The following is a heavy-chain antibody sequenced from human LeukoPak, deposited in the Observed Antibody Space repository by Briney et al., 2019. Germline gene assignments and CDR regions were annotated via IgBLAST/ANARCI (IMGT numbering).Heavy chain of an antibody. V-gene: IGHV3-11*06. CDR1: GFTFSEYY. CDR3: ARGHEGSH. Sequence: PGGSLRLSRAAPGFTFSEYYMSWIRQAPGKGLEWVSYISSSSSYTNYADSVKGRFTISRDNAKNSLYLQMNSLRAEDTAVYYCARGHEGSHWGQGTLVTVSS. D-gene: IGHD6-19*01. CDR2: ISSSSSYT. J-gene: IGHJ4*02.